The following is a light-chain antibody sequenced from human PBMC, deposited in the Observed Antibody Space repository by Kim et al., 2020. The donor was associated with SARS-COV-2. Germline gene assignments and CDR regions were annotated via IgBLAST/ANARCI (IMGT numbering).Light chain of an antibody. CDR3: SSYTSGTTLVV. CDR1: RSDVGGYKY. Sequence: QSALTQPAYVSGSPGQSITISCTGTRSDVGGYKYVSWYQQHPGKAPKLMIYAVSNRPSGVSNRYSGSKSGNTASLTISGLQAEDEAHYYCSSYTSGTTLVVFGGGTQLTVL. CDR2: AVS. J-gene: IGLJ2*01. V-gene: IGLV2-14*03.